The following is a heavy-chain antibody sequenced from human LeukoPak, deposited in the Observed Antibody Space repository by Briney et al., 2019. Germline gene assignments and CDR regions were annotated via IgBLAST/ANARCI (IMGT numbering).Heavy chain of an antibody. V-gene: IGHV3-30*04. D-gene: IGHD2-2*01. CDR2: ITYDGSQT. J-gene: IGHJ5*02. CDR3: AKEHKYSVGGLDP. Sequence: PGGSLRLSCTASGFTFSHSAMHWVRQAPGKGPEWVAVITYDGSQTYFADSVKGRFTISRDNSKNTLFVQMNSLKPEDTAVYYCAKEHKYSVGGLDPWGQGTLVTVSS. CDR1: GFTFSHSA.